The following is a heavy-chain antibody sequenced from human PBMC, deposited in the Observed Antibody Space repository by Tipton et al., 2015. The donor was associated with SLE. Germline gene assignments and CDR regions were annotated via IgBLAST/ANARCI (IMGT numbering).Heavy chain of an antibody. V-gene: IGHV4-4*08. Sequence: TLSLTCNVSGGSLSVYYWSWIRQPPGKELEWIGYIYINGDTKYNPSLKSRVTISVDTSKNQLSLSLASVTAADTAVYYCARSNVGAFDIWGQGILVTVSS. D-gene: IGHD4-11*01. J-gene: IGHJ3*02. CDR3: ARSNVGAFDI. CDR1: GGSLSVYY. CDR2: IYINGDT.